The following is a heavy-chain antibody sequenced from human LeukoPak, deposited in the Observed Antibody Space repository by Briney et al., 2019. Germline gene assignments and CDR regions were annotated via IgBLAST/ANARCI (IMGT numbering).Heavy chain of an antibody. CDR1: GGSFSGYY. D-gene: IGHD6-19*01. J-gene: IGHJ4*02. Sequence: SETLSLTCAVYGGSFSGYYWSWIRQPPGKGLEWIGEINHSGSTNYNPSLKRRVTISVDTSKNQFSLKLSSVTAADTAVYYCARGRYSSDVDYWGQGTLVTVSS. CDR2: INHSGST. V-gene: IGHV4-34*01. CDR3: ARGRYSSDVDY.